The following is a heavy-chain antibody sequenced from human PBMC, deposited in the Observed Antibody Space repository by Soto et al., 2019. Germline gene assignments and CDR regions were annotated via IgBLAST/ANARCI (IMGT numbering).Heavy chain of an antibody. CDR1: GGSISSYY. J-gene: IGHJ4*02. CDR3: ARRYAGNFDY. Sequence: QVQLQESGPGLVKPSETLSLTCTVSGGSISSYYWSWIRQPPGKGLEWIGYIYYSGSTNYNPSLRSRVTISVDTSNNQFSLKPSSVTAADTAVYYCARRYAGNFDYWGQGTLVTVSS. D-gene: IGHD2-8*01. V-gene: IGHV4-59*01. CDR2: IYYSGST.